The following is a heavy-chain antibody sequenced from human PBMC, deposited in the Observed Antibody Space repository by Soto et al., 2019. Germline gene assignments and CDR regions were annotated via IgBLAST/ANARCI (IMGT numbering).Heavy chain of an antibody. CDR1: GGSINTYY. CDR2: VYTTGST. D-gene: IGHD3-3*01. Sequence: SETLSLTCTVTGGSINTYYWSWSRHSAEKGLEWMGRVYTTGSTTYNPSLKSRGPISVDTSTNQFSLSLRSVTAAATAVYYCARDFIFLFDDFAAPSWHLGPWGQVTLSTVTS. CDR3: ARDFIFLFDDFAAPSWHLGP. V-gene: IGHV4-4*07. J-gene: IGHJ5*02.